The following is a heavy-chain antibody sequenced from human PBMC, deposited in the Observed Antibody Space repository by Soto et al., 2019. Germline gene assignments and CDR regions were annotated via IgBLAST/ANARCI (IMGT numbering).Heavy chain of an antibody. CDR3: ASAHVVNFGYYASSGYLRY. CDR2: FDPEDGET. CDR1: GYTLTELS. J-gene: IGHJ4*02. D-gene: IGHD3-22*01. V-gene: IGHV1-24*01. Sequence: ASVKVSCKVSGYTLTELSMHWVRQAPGKGLEWMGGFDPEDGETIYAQKFQGRVTMTEDTSTDTAYMELSSLRSEDTAVYYCASAHVVNFGYYASSGYLRYWGQGTLVTVSS.